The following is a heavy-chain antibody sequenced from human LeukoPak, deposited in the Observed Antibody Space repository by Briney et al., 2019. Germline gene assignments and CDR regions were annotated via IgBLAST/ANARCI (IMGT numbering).Heavy chain of an antibody. D-gene: IGHD2-15*01. J-gene: IGHJ4*02. CDR2: IRQDGNER. Sequence: PGGSLRLSCAASGFTFSNYWMSWLRQAPGKGLEWVANIRQDGNERYYVDSVKGRFTISRDNAQNSLYLQLNSLRAGDTAVYYCARDLSGPSLYWGQGTLVTVSS. V-gene: IGHV3-7*01. CDR1: GFTFSNYW. CDR3: ARDLSGPSLY.